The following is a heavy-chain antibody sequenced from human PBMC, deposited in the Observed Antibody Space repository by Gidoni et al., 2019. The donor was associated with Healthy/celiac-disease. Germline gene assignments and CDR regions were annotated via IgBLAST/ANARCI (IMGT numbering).Heavy chain of an antibody. V-gene: IGHV3-23*01. CDR2: ISGSGGST. CDR3: AKDAGESAHYYDSSGYYYYYYGMDV. Sequence: EVQLLESGGGLVQPGGSLRLSCAASGFPFSSHAMSWVRQAPGKGLGWVSAISGSGGSTYYADSVKGRFTISRDNSKNTLYLQMNSLRAEDTAVYYCAKDAGESAHYYDSSGYYYYYYGMDVWGQGTTVTVSS. D-gene: IGHD3-22*01. J-gene: IGHJ6*02. CDR1: GFPFSSHA.